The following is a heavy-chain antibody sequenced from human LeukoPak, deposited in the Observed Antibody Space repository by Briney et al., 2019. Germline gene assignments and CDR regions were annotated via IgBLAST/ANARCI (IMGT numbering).Heavy chain of an antibody. CDR3: ARQWRGGLAVAHFDY. V-gene: IGHV4-38-2*02. CDR2: IHHGGTT. Sequence: SGTLSLTCTVSGYSISSGYYWGWLRQPPGKGLEWIGSIHHGGTTFYNPSLKSRVTISVDTSKNQFSLRLSSVPAADTAVYYCARQWRGGLAVAHFDYWGQGTLVSVSS. D-gene: IGHD6-19*01. CDR1: GYSISSGYY. J-gene: IGHJ4*02.